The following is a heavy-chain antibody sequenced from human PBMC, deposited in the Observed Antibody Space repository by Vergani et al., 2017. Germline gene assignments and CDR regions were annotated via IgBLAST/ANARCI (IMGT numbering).Heavy chain of an antibody. Sequence: QVQLQESGPGLVKSSETLSLTCSVSFDSIRNLYCNWIRQPPGKGLEWIGNVYHSGGTYYSPSLRSRVSISADTSKNQFSLKLNSVTAADTALYYCARHGGSGNFYHLFDSWGQGTLVTVSS. CDR1: FDSIRNLY. CDR2: VYHSGGT. D-gene: IGHD3-10*01. J-gene: IGHJ4*02. V-gene: IGHV4-59*08. CDR3: ARHGGSGNFYHLFDS.